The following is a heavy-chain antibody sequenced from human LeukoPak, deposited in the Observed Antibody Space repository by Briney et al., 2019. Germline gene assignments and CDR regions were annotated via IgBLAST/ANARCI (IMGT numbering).Heavy chain of an antibody. Sequence: GGSLRLSCAGSGFTFSSYSMNWVCQAPGKGLEWVSSISTSSSYIYYADSVKGRFTISRDNAKKSLYLQMNRLRAEDTAVYYCARDLSGIAGYTYGRGIDYWGQGTLVTVSS. D-gene: IGHD5-18*01. CDR3: ARDLSGIAGYTYGRGIDY. CDR2: ISTSSSYI. CDR1: GFTFSSYS. J-gene: IGHJ4*02. V-gene: IGHV3-21*01.